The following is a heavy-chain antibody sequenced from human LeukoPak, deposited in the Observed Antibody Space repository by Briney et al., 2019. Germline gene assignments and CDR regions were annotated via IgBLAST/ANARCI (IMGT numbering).Heavy chain of an antibody. J-gene: IGHJ4*02. V-gene: IGHV3-53*01. CDR2: IYSGGST. CDR3: SRGGGDFDS. D-gene: IGHD3-16*01. CDR1: GFTFSSNY. Sequence: PGGSLRFSCAASGFTFSSNYMSWVRQAPGKGLEWVSVIYSGGSTYYSDSVTGRFTISSDNSTNTPYLLMNSSRAEYTTVYYSSRGGGDFDSWGPGALVTVSS.